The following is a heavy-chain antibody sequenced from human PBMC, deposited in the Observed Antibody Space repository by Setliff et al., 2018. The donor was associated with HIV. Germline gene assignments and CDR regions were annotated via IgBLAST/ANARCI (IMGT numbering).Heavy chain of an antibody. CDR1: GYTFTGYY. CDR2: INPNSGGT. CDR3: ARDGGDGSGYYYADY. V-gene: IGHV1-2*02. Sequence: GASVKVSCKASGYTFTGYYMHWVRQAPGQGLEWMGWINPNSGGTNYAQKFQGRVTMTRDTSISTAYMELRSLRSEETAVFYCARDGGDGSGYYYADYWGQGTLVTVSS. J-gene: IGHJ4*02. D-gene: IGHD3-22*01.